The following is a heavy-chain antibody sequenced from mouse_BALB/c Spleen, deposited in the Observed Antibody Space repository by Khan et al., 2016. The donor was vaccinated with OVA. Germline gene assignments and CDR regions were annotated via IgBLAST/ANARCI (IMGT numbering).Heavy chain of an antibody. J-gene: IGHJ2*01. CDR3: ARLEDI. CDR1: GSSLPSYG. CDR2: IWAGGST. V-gene: IGHV2-9*02. Sequence: VQRQESGPGLVAPSQSLSITCTVSGSSLPSYGVHGVRQPPGKGLEWLGVIWAGGSTNYTSALMSRLSISKDNSKSQVFLKMNSLQTDDTAMYYCARLEDIWGQGTTLTVSS. D-gene: IGHD1-3*01.